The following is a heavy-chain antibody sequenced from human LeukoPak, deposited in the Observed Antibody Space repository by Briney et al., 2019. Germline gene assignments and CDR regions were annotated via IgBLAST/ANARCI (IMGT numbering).Heavy chain of an antibody. V-gene: IGHV4-34*01. J-gene: IGHJ5*02. Sequence: SETLSLTCAVYGGSFSGYYWSWIRQPPGKGLEWIGEINHSGSTNYNPSLKSRVTISVDTSKNQFSLRLSSVTAADTAVYYCARGSGRYDILTGHTVNWLDPWGQGTLVTVSS. CDR1: GGSFSGYY. CDR3: ARGSGRYDILTGHTVNWLDP. CDR2: INHSGST. D-gene: IGHD3-9*01.